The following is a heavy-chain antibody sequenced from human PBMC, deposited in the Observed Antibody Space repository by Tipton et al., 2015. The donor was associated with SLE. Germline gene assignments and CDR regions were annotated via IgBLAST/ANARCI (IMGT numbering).Heavy chain of an antibody. J-gene: IGHJ3*02. V-gene: IGHV4-34*01. CDR2: INHSGST. CDR3: ARPRVITLVDAFDI. Sequence: TLSLTCTVSGGSISGYYWSWIRQPPGKGLEWIGEINHSGSTNYNPSLKSRVTISVDTSKNQFSLKLSSVTAADTAVYYCARPRVITLVDAFDIWGQGTMVTVAS. CDR1: GGSISGYY. D-gene: IGHD3-22*01.